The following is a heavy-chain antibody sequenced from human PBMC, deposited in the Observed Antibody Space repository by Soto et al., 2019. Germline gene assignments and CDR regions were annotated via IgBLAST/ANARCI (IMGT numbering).Heavy chain of an antibody. CDR1: GFTFSSYW. CDR2: INSDGSST. V-gene: IGHV3-74*01. D-gene: IGHD3-3*01. J-gene: IGHJ6*02. CDR3: ARDVNTIFGVVIRYGMDV. Sequence: GGSLRLSCAASGFTFSSYWMHWVRQAPGKGLVWVSRINSDGSSTSYADSVKGRFTISRDNAKNTLYLQMNSLRAEDTAVYYCARDVNTIFGVVIRYGMDVWGQGTTVTVSS.